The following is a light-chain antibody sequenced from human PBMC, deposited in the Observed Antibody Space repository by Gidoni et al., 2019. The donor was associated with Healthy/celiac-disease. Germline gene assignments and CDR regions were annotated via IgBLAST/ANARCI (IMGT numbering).Light chain of an antibody. CDR1: QSISSY. CDR2: AAS. CDR3: QQSYSTPFT. Sequence: IHLAQSPSSLSASVGDRVTITCRASQSISSYLNWYQQKPGKAPKLLIYAASSLQSGVPSRFSGSGSGTDFTLTISSLQPEDFATYYCQQSYSTPFTFGQGTKVEIK. V-gene: IGKV1-39*01. J-gene: IGKJ1*01.